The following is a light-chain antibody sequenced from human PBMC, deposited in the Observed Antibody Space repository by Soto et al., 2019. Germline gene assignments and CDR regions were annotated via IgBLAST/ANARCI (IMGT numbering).Light chain of an antibody. CDR1: SSDVGGYNY. J-gene: IGLJ3*02. V-gene: IGLV2-14*01. CDR3: SSYTSSSTLV. CDR2: DVS. Sequence: QYALTQPASVSGSPVQSITISCTGTSSDVGGYNYVSWYQQHPGKAPKLMIYDVSNRPSGVSNRFSGSKSGNTASLTISGLQAEDEADYYCSSYTSSSTLVFGGGTKVTVL.